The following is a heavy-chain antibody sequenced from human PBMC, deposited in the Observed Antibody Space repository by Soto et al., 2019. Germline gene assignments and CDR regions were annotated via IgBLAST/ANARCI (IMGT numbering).Heavy chain of an antibody. Sequence: VQLVESGGGVVQPGRSLRLSCAASGFTFRSYAMHWVRQAPGKGLGWGAVISYDGSNKYYADSVKGRFTISRDNSKNTLYLHMNSLRAENTAVYYCARGASWELAVPSTRPDYWGQGTLVTVSS. D-gene: IGHD1-26*01. J-gene: IGHJ4*02. V-gene: IGHV3-30-3*01. CDR3: ARGASWELAVPSTRPDY. CDR2: ISYDGSNK. CDR1: GFTFRSYA.